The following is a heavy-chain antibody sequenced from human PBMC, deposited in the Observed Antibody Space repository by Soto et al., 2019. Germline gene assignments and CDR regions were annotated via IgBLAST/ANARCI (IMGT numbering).Heavy chain of an antibody. V-gene: IGHV3-9*01. CDR2: IGWNSGDI. Sequence: GGSLRLSCAAYGFTFRTYAMNWVRQAPGKGLEWVAGIGWNSGDINYADSVKGRLTISRDNAKNSLYLQMNSLRSEDTALYYCARAEGRFGGSFDYWGQGTLVTVSS. CDR1: GFTFRTYA. CDR3: ARAEGRFGGSFDY. D-gene: IGHD5-12*01. J-gene: IGHJ4*02.